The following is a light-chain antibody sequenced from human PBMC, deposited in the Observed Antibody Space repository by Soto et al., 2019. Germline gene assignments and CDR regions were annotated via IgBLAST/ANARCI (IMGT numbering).Light chain of an antibody. Sequence: DIQMTQSPSSLSASVGDRVTITCRASQSISSYLNWYQQKPGKAPKLLIYAASILQSGVPSRFSGSGSGTDFTLTISSLQPEDFATYYCQQRTTFGQGTKLEIK. CDR2: AAS. J-gene: IGKJ2*01. V-gene: IGKV1-39*01. CDR1: QSISSY. CDR3: QQRTT.